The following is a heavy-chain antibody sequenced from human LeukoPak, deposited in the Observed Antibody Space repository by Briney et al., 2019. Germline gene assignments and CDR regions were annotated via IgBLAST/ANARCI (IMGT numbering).Heavy chain of an antibody. CDR1: GFTFSSYS. D-gene: IGHD3-10*01. CDR2: ISSSSSTI. Sequence: GGSLRLSCAASGFTFSSYSMNWVRQAPGKGLEWVSYISSSSSTIYYADSVKGRFTISRDNAKNSLYLQMSSLRPEDTAVYYCARDPSGDLAYYYYMDVWGKGTTVSVSS. V-gene: IGHV3-48*01. J-gene: IGHJ6*03. CDR3: ARDPSGDLAYYYYMDV.